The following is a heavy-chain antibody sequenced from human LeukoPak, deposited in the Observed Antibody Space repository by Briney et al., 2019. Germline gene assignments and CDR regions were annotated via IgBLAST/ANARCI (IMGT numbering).Heavy chain of an antibody. CDR1: GVSSISIDYY. CDR2: IYHTGTT. CDR3: ARRVSGVSWYFDL. J-gene: IGHJ2*01. Sequence: PSETLSLTCTVSGVSSISIDYYWDWIRQPPGKGPEWIGAIYHTGTTYYNPSLKSRVTISVDTSKNQFSLKLSSVAATDTAVFYCARRVSGVSWYFDLWGRGTPVTVSS. V-gene: IGHV4-39*01. D-gene: IGHD5/OR15-5a*01.